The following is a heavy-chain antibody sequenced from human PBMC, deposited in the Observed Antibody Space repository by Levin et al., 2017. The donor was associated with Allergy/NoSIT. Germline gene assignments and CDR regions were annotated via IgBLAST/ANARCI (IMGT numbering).Heavy chain of an antibody. CDR2: IYTGDSET. Sequence: GGSLRLSCQGSGFAGSNYWIGWVRQMPGKGLEWMGIIYTGDSETRYSPSFQGQVTMSADKSVSTAYLQWSSLKASDSAMYYCARLRGQLERQYGDSWGQGTLVTVSS. CDR1: GFAGSNYW. V-gene: IGHV5-51*01. D-gene: IGHD1-1*01. J-gene: IGHJ4*02. CDR3: ARLRGQLERQYGDS.